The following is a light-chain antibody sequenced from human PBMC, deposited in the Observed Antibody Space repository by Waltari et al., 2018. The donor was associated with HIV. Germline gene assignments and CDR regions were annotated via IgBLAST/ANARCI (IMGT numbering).Light chain of an antibody. CDR3: SSYTDSSVI. Sequence: QSALTQPASVSGSPGQSITISCTGASSALGNSQYVSWYQHHPGIAPKLIIYEDNNRPSGVSNRFSGSKSGKTASLTISGLQAEDESDYYCSSYTDSSVIFGGGTKVTVL. CDR2: EDN. CDR1: SSALGNSQY. J-gene: IGLJ2*01. V-gene: IGLV2-14*01.